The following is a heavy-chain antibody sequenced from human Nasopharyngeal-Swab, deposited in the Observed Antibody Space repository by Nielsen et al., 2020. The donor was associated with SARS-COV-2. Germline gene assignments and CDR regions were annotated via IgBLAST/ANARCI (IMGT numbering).Heavy chain of an antibody. D-gene: IGHD2-15*01. CDR3: ARGYCSGGSCYENYYYGMDV. CDR2: ISGSGGST. V-gene: IGHV3-23*01. Sequence: WIRQPPGKGLEWVSAISGSGGSTYYADSVKGRFTISRDNSKNTLYLQMNSLRAEDTAVYYCARGYCSGGSCYENYYYGMDVWGQGTTVTVSS. J-gene: IGHJ6*02.